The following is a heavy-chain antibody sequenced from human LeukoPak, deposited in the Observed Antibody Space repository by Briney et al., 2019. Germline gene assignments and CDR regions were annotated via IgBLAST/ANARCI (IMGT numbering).Heavy chain of an antibody. CDR2: IKQDGSEK. D-gene: IGHD5-18*01. V-gene: IGHV3-7*01. Sequence: GGSLRLSCAASGFTFSSYWMGWVRQAPGKGLEWVANIKQDGSEKYYVDSVKGRFTISRDNAKNSLYLQMNSLRAEDTAVYYCARERRRQTRYIDIWGQGTMVTVSS. J-gene: IGHJ3*02. CDR1: GFTFSSYW. CDR3: ARERRRQTRYIDI.